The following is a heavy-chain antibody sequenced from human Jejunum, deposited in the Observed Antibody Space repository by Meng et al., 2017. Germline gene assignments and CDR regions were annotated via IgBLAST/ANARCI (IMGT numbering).Heavy chain of an antibody. CDR3: VRGFYYGSGLYYFDS. V-gene: IGHV3-48*03. Sequence: GGSLRLSCTASGFNFRSYEMNWVRQAPGKGLEWVSHISGSGTVIYYADSVRGRFTISRDTAKTSVYLQMNSLRAEDTGVYYCVRGFYYGSGLYYFDSWGQGTLVTVSS. D-gene: IGHD3-10*01. CDR1: GFNFRSYE. J-gene: IGHJ4*02. CDR2: ISGSGTVI.